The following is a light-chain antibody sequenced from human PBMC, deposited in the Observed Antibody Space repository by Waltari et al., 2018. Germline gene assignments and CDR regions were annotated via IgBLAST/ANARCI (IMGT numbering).Light chain of an antibody. V-gene: IGLV2-23*02. J-gene: IGLJ2*01. CDR2: EVD. Sequence: QSALTQPASLSGSPGQSITISCTGTSSYVGSYNRVPWSQQHPGKAPKLLIYEVDKRPSGISNRFSGSKSGNTASLTISGLQAEDEADYYCCSYVRSVSFVFGGGTKLTVL. CDR1: SSYVGSYNR. CDR3: CSYVRSVSFV.